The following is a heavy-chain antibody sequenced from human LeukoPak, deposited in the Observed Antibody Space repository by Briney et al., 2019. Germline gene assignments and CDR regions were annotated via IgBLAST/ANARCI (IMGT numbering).Heavy chain of an antibody. CDR3: ARDGVGADGIDY. J-gene: IGHJ4*02. Sequence: SGGSLRLSCAASGFTFSSYEMNWVRQAPGKGLEWVSYISSSGSTIYYADSVRGRFTISRDNAKNSLYLQMNSLRVEDTAVYYCARDGVGADGIDYWGQGTLVTVSS. CDR1: GFTFSSYE. CDR2: ISSSGSTI. D-gene: IGHD1-26*01. V-gene: IGHV3-48*03.